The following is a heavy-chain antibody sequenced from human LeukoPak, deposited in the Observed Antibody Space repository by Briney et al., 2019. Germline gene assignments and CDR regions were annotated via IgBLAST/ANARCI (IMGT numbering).Heavy chain of an antibody. CDR2: IYYSGST. CDR3: ARVGDGTDSSSWHNLGP. CDR1: GGSISSYY. D-gene: IGHD6-13*01. V-gene: IGHV4-59*12. Sequence: SETLSLTCTVSGGSISSYYWSWIRQPPGKGLEWIGYIYYSGSTNYNPSLKSRVTISVDTSKNQFSLKLSSVTAADTAVYYCARVGDGTDSSSWHNLGPWGQGTLVTVSS. J-gene: IGHJ5*02.